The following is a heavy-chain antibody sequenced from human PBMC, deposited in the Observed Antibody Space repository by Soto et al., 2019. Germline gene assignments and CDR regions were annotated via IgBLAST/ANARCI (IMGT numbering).Heavy chain of an antibody. J-gene: IGHJ6*03. CDR3: ATSPAETGEGSGYYYYYMDV. V-gene: IGHV3-23*01. CDR2: ISGSGGST. CDR1: GFTFSSYA. D-gene: IGHD7-27*01. Sequence: GGSLRLSCAASGFTFSSYAMSWVRQAPGKGLEWVSAISGSGGSTYYADSVKGRFTISRDNSKNTLYLQMNSLRAEDTAVYYCATSPAETGEGSGYYYYYMDVWGKGTTVTVSS.